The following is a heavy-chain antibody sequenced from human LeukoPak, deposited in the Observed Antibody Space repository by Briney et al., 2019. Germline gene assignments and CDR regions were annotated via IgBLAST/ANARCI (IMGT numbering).Heavy chain of an antibody. Sequence: GGSLRLSCAASGFTFSSYAMSWVRQAPGKGLEWVSAISGSGGSTYYADSVKGRFTISRDNSKNTLYLQMNSLRAEDMAVYYCAKGGYYDFWSGYYNFDYWGQGTLVTVSS. V-gene: IGHV3-23*01. D-gene: IGHD3-3*01. CDR2: ISGSGGST. J-gene: IGHJ4*02. CDR3: AKGGYYDFWSGYYNFDY. CDR1: GFTFSSYA.